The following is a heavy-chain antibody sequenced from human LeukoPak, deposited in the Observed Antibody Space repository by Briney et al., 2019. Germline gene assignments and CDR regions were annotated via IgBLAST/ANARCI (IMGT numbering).Heavy chain of an antibody. D-gene: IGHD2-15*01. CDR1: GGSISSSNW. J-gene: IGHJ6*03. V-gene: IGHV4-4*02. CDR2: IYHSGST. Sequence: PSGTLSLTCAVSGGSISSSNWWSWVRQPPGKGLEWIGEIYHSGSTNYNPSLKSRVTISVDKSKNQFSLKLSSVTAADTAVYYCATFGGCSGGSCSIGYYYYMDVWGKGTTVTVSS. CDR3: ATFGGCSGGSCSIGYYYYMDV.